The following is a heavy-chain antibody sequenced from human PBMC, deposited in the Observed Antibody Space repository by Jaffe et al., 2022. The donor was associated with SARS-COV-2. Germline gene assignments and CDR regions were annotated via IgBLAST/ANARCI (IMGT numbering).Heavy chain of an antibody. CDR2: IYWNDDK. V-gene: IGHV2-5*01. CDR3: AHRGGVRGAFPGNWFDP. Sequence: QITLKESGPTLVKPTQTLTLTCTFSGFSLSTSGVGVGWIRQPPGKALEWLALIYWNDDKRYSPSLKSRLTITKDTSKNQVVLTMTNMDPVDTATYYCAHRGGVRGAFPGNWFDPWGQGTLVTVSS. CDR1: GFSLSTSGVG. J-gene: IGHJ5*02. D-gene: IGHD3-10*01.